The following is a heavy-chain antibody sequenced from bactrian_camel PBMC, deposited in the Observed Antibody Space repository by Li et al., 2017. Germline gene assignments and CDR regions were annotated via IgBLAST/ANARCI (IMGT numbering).Heavy chain of an antibody. CDR1: GDINCGYV. CDR2: IDRDGAT. V-gene: IGHV3S53*01. Sequence: HVQLVESGGGSVQAGGSLRLSCVASGDINCGYVVAWYRQAPGQERDFVSGIDRDGATTYADSVKGRFTISRDNAKDTLYLQMNSLKIEDTAVYYCALGSSRQATMTARGKGTQVTVS. D-gene: IGHD3*01. J-gene: IGHJ4*01.